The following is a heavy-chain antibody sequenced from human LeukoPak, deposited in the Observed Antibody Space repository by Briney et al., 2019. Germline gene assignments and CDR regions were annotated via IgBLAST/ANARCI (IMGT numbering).Heavy chain of an antibody. V-gene: IGHV3-7*01. D-gene: IGHD5-12*01. Sequence: GGSLRLSCAASGFTFSSYWVSWVRQAPGKGLEWVANIKQDGSEKYYVDSVKGRFTISRDNAKNSLYLQMNSLRAEDTAVYYCASDVDIVATMGYWGQGTLVTVSS. CDR2: IKQDGSEK. CDR1: GFTFSSYW. J-gene: IGHJ4*02. CDR3: ASDVDIVATMGY.